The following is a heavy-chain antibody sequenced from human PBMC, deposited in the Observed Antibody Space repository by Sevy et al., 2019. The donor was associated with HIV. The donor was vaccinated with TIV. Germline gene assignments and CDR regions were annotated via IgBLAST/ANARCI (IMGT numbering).Heavy chain of an antibody. V-gene: IGHV3-30*04. CDR1: GFTFSSYA. J-gene: IGHJ4*02. CDR3: AKEGLGDQDYFDY. D-gene: IGHD3-10*01. Sequence: GGSLRLSCAASGFTFSSYAMHWVRQAPGKGLEWVAVISYDGSNKYYADSVKGRFTISRDNSKNTLYLQMNSLRAEDTAVYYCAKEGLGDQDYFDYWGQGTLVTVSS. CDR2: ISYDGSNK.